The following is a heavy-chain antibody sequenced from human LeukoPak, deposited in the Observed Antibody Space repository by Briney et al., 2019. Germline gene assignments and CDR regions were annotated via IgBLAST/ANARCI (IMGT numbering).Heavy chain of an antibody. CDR3: AKDPNSSGWYEGYVDY. J-gene: IGHJ4*02. D-gene: IGHD6-19*01. V-gene: IGHV3-23*01. CDR2: ISGSGGST. Sequence: PGGSLRLSCAASGFTFSSYAMSWVRQAPGKGREWVSAISGSGGSTYYADSVKGRFTISRDNSKNTLYLQMNSLRAEDTAVYYCAKDPNSSGWYEGYVDYWGQGTLVTVSS. CDR1: GFTFSSYA.